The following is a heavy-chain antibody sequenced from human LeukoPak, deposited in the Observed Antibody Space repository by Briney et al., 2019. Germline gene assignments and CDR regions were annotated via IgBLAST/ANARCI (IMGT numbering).Heavy chain of an antibody. CDR3: ARVKTLHYYDSSGYYGDGFIDY. CDR1: GYTFTSYD. D-gene: IGHD3-22*01. J-gene: IGHJ4*02. CDR2: MNPNSGNT. V-gene: IGHV1-8*01. Sequence: ASVKVSCKASGYTFTSYDINWVRQATGQGLEWMGWMNPNSGNTGYAQKFQGRVTMTRNTSISTAYMELSSLRSEDTAVYYCARVKTLHYYDSSGYYGDGFIDYWGQGTLVTVSS.